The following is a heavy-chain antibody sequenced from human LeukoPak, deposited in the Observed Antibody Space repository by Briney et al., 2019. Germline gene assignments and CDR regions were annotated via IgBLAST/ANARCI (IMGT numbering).Heavy chain of an antibody. D-gene: IGHD1-20*01. CDR1: GFTFSSNY. Sequence: GGSLRLSCAASGFTFSSNYMSWVRQAPGKGLEWVSVIYSGGSTYYSDSVKGRFTISRDNSKNTLYLQMNSLRAEDTAVYYCAVEMYNWNDVYYYGMDVWGQGTTVTVSS. J-gene: IGHJ6*02. CDR2: IYSGGST. CDR3: AVEMYNWNDVYYYGMDV. V-gene: IGHV3-53*01.